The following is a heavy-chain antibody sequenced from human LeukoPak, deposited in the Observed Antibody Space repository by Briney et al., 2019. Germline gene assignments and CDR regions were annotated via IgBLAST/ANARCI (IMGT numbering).Heavy chain of an antibody. CDR1: GFTFSSYA. Sequence: GGSLRLSCAASGFTFSSYAMSWVRQAPGKGLEWVSAISGSGGSTYYADSVKGRFTISRDNSKNTLYLQMNSLRAEDTAVYYCARIRGSGSYFADCWGQGTLVTVSS. D-gene: IGHD1-26*01. J-gene: IGHJ4*02. V-gene: IGHV3-23*01. CDR3: ARIRGSGSYFADC. CDR2: ISGSGGST.